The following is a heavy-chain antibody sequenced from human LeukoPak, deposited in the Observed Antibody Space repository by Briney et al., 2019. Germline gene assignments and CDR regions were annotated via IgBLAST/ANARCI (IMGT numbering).Heavy chain of an antibody. CDR3: ASWGSGWSTGDYFDY. D-gene: IGHD6-19*01. Sequence: SETLSLTCTVSGGSISSYYWSWIRQPPGKGLEWIGYIYYSGSTNYNPSLKSRVTISVDTSKNQFSLKLSSVTAADTAVYYCASWGSGWSTGDYFDYWGQGTLVTVSS. J-gene: IGHJ4*02. CDR1: GGSISSYY. V-gene: IGHV4-59*01. CDR2: IYYSGST.